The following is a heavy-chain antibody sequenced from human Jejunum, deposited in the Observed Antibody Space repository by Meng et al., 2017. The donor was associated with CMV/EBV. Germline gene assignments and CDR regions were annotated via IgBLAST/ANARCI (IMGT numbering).Heavy chain of an antibody. CDR1: GGSISDYN. Sequence: SCTVSGGSISDYNWSWIRQPPGKGLEWIGYIYYSGSTNYNPSLKSRVTISVDTSKNQFSLKLSSVTAADTAVYYCARDQDTTMLAYWGQGTLVTVS. V-gene: IGHV4-59*01. D-gene: IGHD3-10*02. J-gene: IGHJ4*02. CDR3: ARDQDTTMLAY. CDR2: IYYSGST.